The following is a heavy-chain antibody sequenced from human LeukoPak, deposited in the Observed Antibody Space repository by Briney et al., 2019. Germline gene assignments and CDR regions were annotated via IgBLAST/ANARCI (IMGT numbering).Heavy chain of an antibody. J-gene: IGHJ3*02. Sequence: PGRSLRLSCEASGFNLMSYAMHWVRQAPGKGLEWVAVTSSDGRNKLYADSVKGRFTISRDNSKNTLYLQMNTLRGGDTAVYYCARPGIHDNNTWYDAFDIWGQGTKVTVSS. CDR2: TSSDGRNK. CDR1: GFNLMSYA. V-gene: IGHV3-30*04. D-gene: IGHD6-13*01. CDR3: ARPGIHDNNTWYDAFDI.